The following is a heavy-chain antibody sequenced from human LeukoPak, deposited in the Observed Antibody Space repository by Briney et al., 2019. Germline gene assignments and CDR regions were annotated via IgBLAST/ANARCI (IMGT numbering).Heavy chain of an antibody. J-gene: IGHJ4*02. CDR2: IWYDGSNK. Sequence: PGGSLRLSCAASGFTFSSYGMHWVRQAPGKGLEWVAVIWYDGSNKYYADSVKGRFTISRDNSKDTLYLQMNSLRAEDTAVYYCARDRGGFSEFDYWGQGTLVTVSS. CDR1: GFTFSSYG. D-gene: IGHD3-16*01. V-gene: IGHV3-33*01. CDR3: ARDRGGFSEFDY.